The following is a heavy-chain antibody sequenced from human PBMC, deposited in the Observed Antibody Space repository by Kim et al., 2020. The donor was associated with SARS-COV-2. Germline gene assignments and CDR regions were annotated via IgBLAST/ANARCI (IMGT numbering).Heavy chain of an antibody. V-gene: IGHV3-30*01. Sequence: SYADSVKGRFTISRDNSKNTLYLQMNSLRAEDTAVYYCAREGYSGYGLNYWGQGTLVTVSS. CDR3: AREGYSGYGLNY. D-gene: IGHD5-12*01. J-gene: IGHJ4*02.